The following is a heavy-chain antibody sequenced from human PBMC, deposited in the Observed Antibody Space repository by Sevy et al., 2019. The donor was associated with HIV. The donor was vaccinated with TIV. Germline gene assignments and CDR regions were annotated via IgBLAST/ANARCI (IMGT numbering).Heavy chain of an antibody. D-gene: IGHD2-21*02. V-gene: IGHV3-48*02. J-gene: IGHJ3*02. CDR2: ISSSGSSI. CDR3: ARASSPYSGGDYVYAFNI. Sequence: GGSLRLSCAASGFTFSSFSMNWVRQAPGKTLEWISYISSSGSSIYYADSVKGRFSISRDNAKRSLYLQMNSLRDEDTAVYYCARASSPYSGGDYVYAFNIWGQGTMVTVSS. CDR1: GFTFSSFS.